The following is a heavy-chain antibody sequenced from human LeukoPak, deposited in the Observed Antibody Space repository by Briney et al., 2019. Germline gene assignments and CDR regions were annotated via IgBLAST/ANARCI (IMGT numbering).Heavy chain of an antibody. CDR3: AGVYSSSWKYYYYYYYMDV. Sequence: SETLSLTCAVYGGSFSDYYWNWIRQPPGKGLEWIGEINHSGSTNYNPSLKSRVTISVGTSKNQFSLKLNSVTAADTAMYYCAGVYSSSWKYYYYYYYMDVWGKGTTVTVSS. CDR2: INHSGST. V-gene: IGHV4-34*01. D-gene: IGHD6-13*01. J-gene: IGHJ6*03. CDR1: GGSFSDYY.